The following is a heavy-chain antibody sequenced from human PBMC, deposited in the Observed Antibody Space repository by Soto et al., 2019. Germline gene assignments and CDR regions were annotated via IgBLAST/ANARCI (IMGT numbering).Heavy chain of an antibody. CDR3: ARLRDSSGYYYVPDFDY. V-gene: IGHV5-51*01. CDR2: IYPGDSDT. D-gene: IGHD3-22*01. J-gene: IGHJ4*02. CDR1: GYSFTSYW. Sequence: GESLKISCKGSGYSFTSYWIGWVRQMPGKGLEWMGIIYPGDSDTRYSPSFQGQVTISADKSISTAYLQWSSLKTSDTAMYYCARLRDSSGYYYVPDFDYWGQGTLVTVSS.